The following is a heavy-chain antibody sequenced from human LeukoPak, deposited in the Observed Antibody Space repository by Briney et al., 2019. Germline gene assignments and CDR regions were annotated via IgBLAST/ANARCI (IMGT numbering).Heavy chain of an antibody. J-gene: IGHJ4*02. CDR1: GFTFSSYA. V-gene: IGHV3-23*01. D-gene: IGHD6-19*01. Sequence: PGGSLRLSCAASGFTFSSYAMSWVRQAPGKGLXXXXXISGSGGSTYYADSVKGRFTISRDNSKNTLYLQMNSLRAEDTAVYYCAAGYSSGWYVRYFDYWGQGTLVTVSS. CDR2: ISGSGGST. CDR3: AAGYSSGWYVRYFDY.